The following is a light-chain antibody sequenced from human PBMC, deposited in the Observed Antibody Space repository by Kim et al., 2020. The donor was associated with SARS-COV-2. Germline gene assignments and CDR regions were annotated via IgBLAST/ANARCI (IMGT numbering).Light chain of an antibody. CDR2: RNN. V-gene: IGLV1-47*01. CDR3: AAWDDSLSGVV. J-gene: IGLJ2*01. Sequence: GQQVTISCSGSSSNIGSNYVHWYRHLPGTAPKLLIYRNNQRPSGVPDRFSGSKSGTSASLAISGLRSEDEADYYCAAWDDSLSGVVFGGGTQLTVL. CDR1: SSNIGSNY.